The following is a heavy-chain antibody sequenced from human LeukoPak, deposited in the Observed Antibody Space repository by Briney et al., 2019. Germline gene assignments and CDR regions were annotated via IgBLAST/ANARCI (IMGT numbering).Heavy chain of an antibody. D-gene: IGHD5-24*01. CDR1: GFRFSDYS. Sequence: GGSLRLSCAASGFRFSDYSMNWVRQAPGKGLEWISYIGVDSGNTHYADSVKGRFTISGDKAKNSLYLQMHSLRVEDTAVYYCARDYKYAFDNWGQGTLVTVSS. CDR3: ARDYKYAFDN. J-gene: IGHJ4*02. CDR2: IGVDSGNT. V-gene: IGHV3-48*01.